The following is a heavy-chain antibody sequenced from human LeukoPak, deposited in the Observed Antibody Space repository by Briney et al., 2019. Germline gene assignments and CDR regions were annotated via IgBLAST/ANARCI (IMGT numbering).Heavy chain of an antibody. CDR1: RFTFSSYG. D-gene: IGHD5-24*01. V-gene: IGHV3-30*18. CDR2: ISYDGSNK. Sequence: PGRSLRLSCAASRFTFSSYGMHWVRQAPGKGLEWVAVISYDGSNKYYADSVKGRFTISRDNSKNTLYLQMNSLRAEDTAVYYCAKPTRPEMAATKTGIDYWGQGTLVTVSS. J-gene: IGHJ4*02. CDR3: AKPTRPEMAATKTGIDY.